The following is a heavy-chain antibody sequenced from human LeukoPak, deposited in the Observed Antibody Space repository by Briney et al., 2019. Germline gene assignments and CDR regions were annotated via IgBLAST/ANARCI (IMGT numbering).Heavy chain of an antibody. CDR2: IYHSGST. CDR1: GGSISSGGYY. CDR3: ARVGEPRWNNFYHYYMDV. D-gene: IGHD1-14*01. V-gene: IGHV4-30-2*01. J-gene: IGHJ6*03. Sequence: SQTLSLSCTVSGGSISSGGYYWSWIRQPPGKGLEWIGYIYHSGSTYYNPSLKSRVTISVDRSKNQFSLNLSSVTAADTAVYYCARVGEPRWNNFYHYYMDVWGKGTTVTVSS.